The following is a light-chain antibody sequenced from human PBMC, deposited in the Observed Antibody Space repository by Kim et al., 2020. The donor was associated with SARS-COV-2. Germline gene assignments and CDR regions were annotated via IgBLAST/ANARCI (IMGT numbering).Light chain of an antibody. Sequence: NFMLTQPHSVSESPGKTVTISCTRSSGSIASNYVQWYQQRPGSPPTTVIYEDNQRPSGVPDRFSGSIDSSSNSASLTISGLKTEDEADYYCQSYDSSTHVVFGGGTQLTVL. CDR3: QSYDSSTHVV. J-gene: IGLJ2*01. CDR2: EDN. CDR1: SGSIASNY. V-gene: IGLV6-57*04.